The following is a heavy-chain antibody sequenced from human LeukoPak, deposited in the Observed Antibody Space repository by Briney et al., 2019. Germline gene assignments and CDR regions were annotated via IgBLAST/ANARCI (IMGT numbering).Heavy chain of an antibody. CDR2: IKQDGSEK. D-gene: IGHD5-12*01. CDR1: GITFSSFW. J-gene: IGHJ4*02. CDR3: ARPIVATNLDY. V-gene: IGHV3-7*05. Sequence: GGSLRLSCAASGITFSSFWMSWVRQAPGKGLEWVANIKQDGSEKYYVDSVRGRFTISRDNAKNSLYLQMNSLRAEDTAVYYCARPIVATNLDYWGQGTLVTVSS.